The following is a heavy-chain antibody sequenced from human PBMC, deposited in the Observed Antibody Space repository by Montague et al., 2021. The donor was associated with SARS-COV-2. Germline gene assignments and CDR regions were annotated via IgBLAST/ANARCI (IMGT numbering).Heavy chain of an antibody. CDR2: FFYSGST. V-gene: IGHV4-39*01. CDR3: ARPQQQLAFDY. CDR1: GGSLSSSSYY. J-gene: IGHJ4*02. D-gene: IGHD6-13*01. Sequence: SETVSLTCTVSGGSLSSSSYYWGWIRQPPGKGLEWVGSFFYSGSTYYNPSLKSRVTISVDTSKNQFSLKLSSVTAADTAVYYCARPQQQLAFDYWGQGTLVTVSS.